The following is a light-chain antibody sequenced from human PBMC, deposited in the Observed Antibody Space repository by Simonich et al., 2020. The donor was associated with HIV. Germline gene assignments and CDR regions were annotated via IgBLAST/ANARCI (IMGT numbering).Light chain of an antibody. V-gene: IGLV5-45*01. Sequence: QAVLTQPASLSASPGASASLTCTLRSGINVGTSRIYWYQQKPGSPPQYLLRFNSDSDKQEASGVPRRFSGSKDASANAGILLISGLQSEDEADYYCMIWHSSASVFGGGTKLTVL. CDR3: MIWHSSASV. CDR1: SGINVGTSR. CDR2: FNSDSDK. J-gene: IGLJ3*02.